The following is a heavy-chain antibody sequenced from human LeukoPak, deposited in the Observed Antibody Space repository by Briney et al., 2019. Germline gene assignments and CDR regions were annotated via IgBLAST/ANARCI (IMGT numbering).Heavy chain of an antibody. CDR2: ITPFNGNT. J-gene: IGHJ4*02. V-gene: IGHV1-45*02. Sequence: SVKVPCKASGYTFTYRYLHWVRQAPGQAVERMGWITPFNGNTNYAQKFQDRVTITRDRSMSTAYMELSSLRSEDTAMYYCARSLDRSSWLDYWGQGTLVTVSS. D-gene: IGHD6-13*01. CDR3: ARSLDRSSWLDY. CDR1: GYTFTYRY.